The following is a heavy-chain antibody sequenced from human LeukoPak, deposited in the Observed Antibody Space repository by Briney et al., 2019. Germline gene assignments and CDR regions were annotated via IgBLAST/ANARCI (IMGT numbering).Heavy chain of an antibody. V-gene: IGHV1-2*02. CDR2: INPNSGGT. CDR1: GYTFTGYY. J-gene: IGHJ4*02. Sequence: ASVKVSCKASGYTFTGYYMHWVRQAPGQGLEWMGWINPNSGGTDYAQKFQGRVTITRDVSISTAYMELSRLTSDDTAVYYCARDRPVTMLGTDFDFWGQGTLVTVSS. D-gene: IGHD3-22*01. CDR3: ARDRPVTMLGTDFDF.